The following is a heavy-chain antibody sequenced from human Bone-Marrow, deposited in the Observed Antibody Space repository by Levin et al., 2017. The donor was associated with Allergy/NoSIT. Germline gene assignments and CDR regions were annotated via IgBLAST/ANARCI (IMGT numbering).Heavy chain of an antibody. CDR3: ARDRVVVPAATDAFDI. V-gene: IGHV3-11*05. Sequence: SCAASGFTFSDYYMSWIRQAPGKGLEWVSYISSSSSYTNYADSVKGRFTISRDKAKNSLYLQMNSLRAEDTAVYYCARDRVVVPAATDAFDIWGQGTMVTVSS. CDR1: GFTFSDYY. CDR2: ISSSSSYT. J-gene: IGHJ3*02. D-gene: IGHD2-2*01.